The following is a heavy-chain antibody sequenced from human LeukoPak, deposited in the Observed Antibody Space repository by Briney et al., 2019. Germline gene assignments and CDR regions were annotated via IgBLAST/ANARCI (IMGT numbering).Heavy chain of an antibody. D-gene: IGHD3-22*01. CDR2: VDPEDGKT. CDR3: ATGYYGSSGYYPPDY. CDR1: GYTFSDNY. Sequence: ASVKVSCKASGYTFSDNYMHWVQQAPGKGLEWVGRVDPEDGKTVYAEKLKGRVTITADTSTDTAYMELSSLRSEDTAVYYCATGYYGSSGYYPPDYWGQGTLVTVSS. V-gene: IGHV1-69-2*01. J-gene: IGHJ4*02.